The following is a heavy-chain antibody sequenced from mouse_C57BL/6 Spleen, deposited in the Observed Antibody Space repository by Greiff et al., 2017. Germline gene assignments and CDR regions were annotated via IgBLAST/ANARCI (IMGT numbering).Heavy chain of an antibody. CDR3: ARSTTVVATRYFDV. CDR2: INPNYGTT. D-gene: IGHD1-1*01. Sequence: VHVKQSGPELVKPGASVKISCKASGYSFTDYNMNWVKQSNGKSLEWIGVINPNYGTTSYNQKFKGKATLTVDQSSSTAYMQLNSLTSEDSAVYYCARSTTVVATRYFDVWGTGTTVTVSS. V-gene: IGHV1-39*01. J-gene: IGHJ1*03. CDR1: GYSFTDYN.